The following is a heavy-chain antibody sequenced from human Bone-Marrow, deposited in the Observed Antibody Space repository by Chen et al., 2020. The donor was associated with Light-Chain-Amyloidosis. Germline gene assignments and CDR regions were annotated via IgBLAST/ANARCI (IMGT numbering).Heavy chain of an antibody. J-gene: IGHJ1*01. D-gene: IGHD1-26*01. V-gene: IGHV3-72*01. CDR1: GFTFSDHF. Sequence: EVQLVESGGGLVQPGGSLRLSCVASGFTFSDHFMDWVRHAPGKGLEWIARVRKKANSHATGYVSSVRGRFTNSRDDSTNSLYLQMNGLQAEDTAVYCCAGGLHYYFQYWGQGTRVTVSS. CDR3: AGGLHYYFQY. CDR2: VRKKANSHAT.